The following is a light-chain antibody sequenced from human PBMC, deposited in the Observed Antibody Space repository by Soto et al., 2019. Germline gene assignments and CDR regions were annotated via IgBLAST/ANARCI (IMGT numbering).Light chain of an antibody. CDR3: SSYTTRNALV. V-gene: IGLV2-14*03. Sequence: QSVLTHPYSVSASPGQSSTICCTGTSSDIGAHNDSCWYQQHPSKAPKLIIYDVSNRPSGISDRFSGSKSDYTASRTISGLQAEDEADYYCSSYTTRNALVFGSGTKVTVL. CDR2: DVS. CDR1: SSDIGAHND. J-gene: IGLJ1*01.